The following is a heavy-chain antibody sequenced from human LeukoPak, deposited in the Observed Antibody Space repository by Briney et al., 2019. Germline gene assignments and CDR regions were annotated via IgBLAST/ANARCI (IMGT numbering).Heavy chain of an antibody. J-gene: IGHJ4*02. D-gene: IGHD1-26*01. CDR1: GFTFSSYS. CDR2: ISSSSGYI. CDR3: ARESTSGSYDGRYYFDY. Sequence: GGSLRLSCAASGFTFSSYSMNWVRQAPGKGLEWVSSISSSSGYIYYADSVKGRFTISRDNAKNSLYLQMNSLRAEDTAVYYCARESTSGSYDGRYYFDYWGQGTLVTVSS. V-gene: IGHV3-21*01.